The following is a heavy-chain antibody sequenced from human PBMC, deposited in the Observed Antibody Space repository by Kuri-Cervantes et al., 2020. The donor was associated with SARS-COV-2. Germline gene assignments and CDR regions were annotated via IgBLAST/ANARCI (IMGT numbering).Heavy chain of an antibody. Sequence: SETLSXXXXXXGXXXXSYYWSWIRXXXGXXLEWXXXIXXXGSTNXXPXLXXXXTISXDTXKNXFXLXXXXVXAADTXXYYCAXWPSXXGSIDYWGQGTLVTVSS. J-gene: IGHJ4*02. V-gene: IGHV4-59*01. CDR2: IXXXGST. CDR3: AXWPSXXGSIDY. D-gene: IGHD1-26*01. CDR1: GXXXXSYY.